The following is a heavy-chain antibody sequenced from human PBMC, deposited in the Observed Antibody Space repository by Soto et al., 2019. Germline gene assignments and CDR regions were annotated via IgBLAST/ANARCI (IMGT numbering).Heavy chain of an antibody. J-gene: IGHJ4*02. Sequence: PGGSLRLSCAASGFTFSSYWMSWVRQAPGEGLEWVANIKQDGSEKYYVDSVKGRFTISRDNAKNSLYLQMNSLRAEDTAVYYCARNIYYDSSGYYPLNTPFDYWGQGTLVTVSS. CDR3: ARNIYYDSSGYYPLNTPFDY. V-gene: IGHV3-7*03. D-gene: IGHD3-22*01. CDR1: GFTFSSYW. CDR2: IKQDGSEK.